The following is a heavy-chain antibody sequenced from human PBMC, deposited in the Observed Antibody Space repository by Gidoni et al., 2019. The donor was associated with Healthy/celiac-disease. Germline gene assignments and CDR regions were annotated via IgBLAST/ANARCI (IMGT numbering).Heavy chain of an antibody. V-gene: IGHV1-69*01. D-gene: IGHD1-26*01. CDR3: ARVQGIVGATRGGGLLDY. CDR2: IIPIFGTA. Sequence: QVQLVQSGAEVKKPGSSVKVSCKASGGTFSSYAISWVRQAPGQGLEWMGGIIPIFGTANYAQKFQGRVTITADESTSTAYMELSSLRSEDTAVYYCARVQGIVGATRGGGLLDYWGQGTLVTVSS. J-gene: IGHJ4*02. CDR1: GGTFSSYA.